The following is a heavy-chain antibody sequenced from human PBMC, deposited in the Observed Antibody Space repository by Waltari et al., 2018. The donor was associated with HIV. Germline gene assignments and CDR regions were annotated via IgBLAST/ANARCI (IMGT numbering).Heavy chain of an antibody. CDR2: VYISGSA. D-gene: IGHD3-9*01. CDR1: GGSITSGSYY. CDR3: ARGLDILTGYYHWFSDL. J-gene: IGHJ2*01. Sequence: QVQLQESGPGLVKPSQTLSLTCTVSGGSITSGSYYWIWIRQPAGKGLEWIGRVYISGSAHYHPSLRSRVTMSLDTSKNQFSLKLSSVTAADTAVYYCARGLDILTGYYHWFSDLWGRGTLVTVSS. V-gene: IGHV4-61*02.